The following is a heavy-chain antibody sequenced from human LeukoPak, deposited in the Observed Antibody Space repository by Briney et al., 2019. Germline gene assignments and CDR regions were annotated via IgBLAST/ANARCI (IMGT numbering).Heavy chain of an antibody. Sequence: GGSLRLSCAASGFTFNSYGMHWVRQAPGKGLEWVAFIRFDGSYKYYADSVKGRFTISRDTSKNTLYLQMNSLRAEDTAVYYCARRTFGGVIAYWGQGTLVTVSS. CDR2: IRFDGSYK. CDR3: ARRTFGGVIAY. J-gene: IGHJ4*02. V-gene: IGHV3-30*02. D-gene: IGHD3-16*02. CDR1: GFTFNSYG.